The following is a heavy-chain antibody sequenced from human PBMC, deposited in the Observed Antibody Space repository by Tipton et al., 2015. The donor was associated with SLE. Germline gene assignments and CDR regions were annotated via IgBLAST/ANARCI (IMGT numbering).Heavy chain of an antibody. J-gene: IGHJ4*02. D-gene: IGHD2-2*01. Sequence: TLSLTCAVSGYSISSGYYWGWIRQPPGKGLEWIGSIYHSGSTYYNPSLKSRVTISVDTSKNQFSRKLSSVTAADAAVYYCAPALRGYFDYWGQGTLVTVSS. CDR3: APALRGYFDY. CDR2: IYHSGST. CDR1: GYSISSGYY. V-gene: IGHV4-38-2*01.